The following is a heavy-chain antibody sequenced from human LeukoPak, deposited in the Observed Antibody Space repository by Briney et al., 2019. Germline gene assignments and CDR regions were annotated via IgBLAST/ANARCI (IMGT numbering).Heavy chain of an antibody. D-gene: IGHD3-10*01. Sequence: PGGSLRLSCAASGFIFSNHAMSWVRQTPGKGLEWLGSIHYSGSTQDNPSLKSRVTISIDTSKNQFSLKLSSVTAADTAVYYCARYESGSMYDYWGQGTLVTVSS. J-gene: IGHJ4*02. CDR3: ARYESGSMYDY. V-gene: IGHV4-39*07. CDR1: GFIFSNHA. CDR2: IHYSGST.